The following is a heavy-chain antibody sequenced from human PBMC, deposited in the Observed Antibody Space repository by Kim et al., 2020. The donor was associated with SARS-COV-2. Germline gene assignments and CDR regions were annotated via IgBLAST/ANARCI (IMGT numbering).Heavy chain of an antibody. D-gene: IGHD6-19*01. V-gene: IGHV3-23*01. J-gene: IGHJ4*02. Sequence: KGRFTVSRDNSKNTWYLQMNSLRAEDTAVYYCAKGVQYSSGWYASYYYDYWGQGTLVTVSS. CDR3: AKGVQYSSGWYASYYYDY.